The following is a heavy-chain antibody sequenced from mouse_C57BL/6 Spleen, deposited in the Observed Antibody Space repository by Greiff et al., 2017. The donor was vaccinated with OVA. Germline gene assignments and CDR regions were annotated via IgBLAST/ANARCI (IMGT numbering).Heavy chain of an antibody. CDR1: GYTFTDYE. D-gene: IGHD2-4*01. CDR3: TRERGNYYDLFAY. Sequence: VQLQQSGAELVRPGASVTLSCKASGYTFTDYEMHWVKQTPVHGLEWIGAIDPETGGTAYNQKFKGKAILTADKSSSTAYMELRSLTSEDSAVYYCTRERGNYYDLFAYWGQGTLVTVSA. CDR2: IDPETGGT. V-gene: IGHV1-15*01. J-gene: IGHJ3*01.